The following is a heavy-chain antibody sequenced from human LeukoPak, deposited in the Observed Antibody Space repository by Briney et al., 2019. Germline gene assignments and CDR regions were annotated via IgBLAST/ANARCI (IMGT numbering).Heavy chain of an antibody. D-gene: IGHD3-16*01. CDR2: IGTAGDT. J-gene: IGHJ4*02. Sequence: GGSLRLSCAASGFTFSSYDMHWVRQATGKGLEWVSAIGTAGDTYYPGSVKGRFTITRENAKNSLYLQMNSLRAGDTGVYYWASHSGGYWGQGTLVTVSS. V-gene: IGHV3-13*01. CDR1: GFTFSSYD. CDR3: ASHSGGY.